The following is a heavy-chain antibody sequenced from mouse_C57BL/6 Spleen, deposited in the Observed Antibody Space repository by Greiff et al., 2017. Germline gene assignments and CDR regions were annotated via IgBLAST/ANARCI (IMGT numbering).Heavy chain of an antibody. Sequence: VQLQQSGAELARPGASVKLSCKASGYTFTEYTIHWVKQRSGQGLEWIGWFYPGSGSIKYNEKFKDKATLTADKSSSTVYMELSRLTSEDSAVYFCARHEAEYDYDGSFDYWGQGTTLTVSS. CDR3: ARHEAEYDYDGSFDY. V-gene: IGHV1-62-2*01. CDR2: FYPGSGSI. J-gene: IGHJ2*01. CDR1: GYTFTEYT. D-gene: IGHD2-4*01.